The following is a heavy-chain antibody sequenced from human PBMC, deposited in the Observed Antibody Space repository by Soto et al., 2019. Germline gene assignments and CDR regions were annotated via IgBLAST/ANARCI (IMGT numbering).Heavy chain of an antibody. V-gene: IGHV5-51*01. D-gene: IGHD3-22*01. Sequence: GESLKISCKGSGYSFTSYWIGWVRQMPGKGLEWMGIIYPGDSDTRYSPSFQGQVTISADKSISTAYLQWSSLKASDTAMYYCARLSDYDSSGYYSEHWFDPWGQGTLVTVSS. CDR1: GYSFTSYW. CDR2: IYPGDSDT. CDR3: ARLSDYDSSGYYSEHWFDP. J-gene: IGHJ5*02.